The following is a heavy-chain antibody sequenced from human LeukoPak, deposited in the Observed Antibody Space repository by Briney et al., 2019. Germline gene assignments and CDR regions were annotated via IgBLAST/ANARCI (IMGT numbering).Heavy chain of an antibody. CDR3: ARDRPYYYDSSGCYRSDYYYYYGMDV. V-gene: IGHV4-31*03. D-gene: IGHD3-22*01. J-gene: IGHJ6*02. Sequence: KASETLSLTCTVSGGSISSGGYYWSWIRQHPGKGLEWIGYIYYSGSTYYNPSLKSRVTISVDTSKNQFSLKLSSVTAADTAVYYCARDRPYYYDSSGCYRSDYYYYYGMDVWGQGTTVTVSS. CDR2: IYYSGST. CDR1: GGSISSGGYY.